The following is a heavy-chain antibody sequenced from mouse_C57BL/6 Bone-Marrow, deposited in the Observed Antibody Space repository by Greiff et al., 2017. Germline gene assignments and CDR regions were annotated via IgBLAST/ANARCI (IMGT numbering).Heavy chain of an antibody. V-gene: IGHV2-3*01. D-gene: IGHD4-1*01. CDR2: IWGDGST. J-gene: IGHJ1*03. CDR3: AKEGNWDWYFDV. Sequence: VKLMESGPGLVAPSQSLSITCTVSGFSLTSYGVSWVRQPPGKGLEWLGVIWGDGSTNYHSALISRLSISKDNSKGQVFLILNSLQTDDTATYYCAKEGNWDWYFDVWGTGTTVTVSS. CDR1: GFSLTSYG.